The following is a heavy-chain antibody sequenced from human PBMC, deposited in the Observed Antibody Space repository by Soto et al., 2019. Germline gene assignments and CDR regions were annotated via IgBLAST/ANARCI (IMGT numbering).Heavy chain of an antibody. D-gene: IGHD2-15*01. CDR2: MANDGSYQ. CDR1: GFIFSTYG. CDR3: ARSIGGSSYYPPDY. V-gene: IGHV3-30*03. J-gene: IGHJ4*02. Sequence: QVQLVESGGGVVQPGGSLRLSCATSGFIFSTYGMQWVRQSPGEGLEWVAVMANDGSYQYYADSVKDRFTISRDNSKNTLYLQMDSLRREDTAVYYCARSIGGSSYYPPDYWGQGTLVTVSS.